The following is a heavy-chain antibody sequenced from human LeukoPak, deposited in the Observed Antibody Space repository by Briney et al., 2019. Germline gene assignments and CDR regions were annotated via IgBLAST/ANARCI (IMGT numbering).Heavy chain of an antibody. Sequence: GGSLRLSCAASGFTFSSYEMNWVRQAPGKGLEWVSYMSSSGSTIYYADSVKGRFTISRDNAKNSLYLQMNSLRAEDTAVYYCARDVLRRFDYWGQGTLVTVSS. D-gene: IGHD2-2*01. J-gene: IGHJ4*02. CDR2: MSSSGSTI. CDR3: ARDVLRRFDY. V-gene: IGHV3-48*03. CDR1: GFTFSSYE.